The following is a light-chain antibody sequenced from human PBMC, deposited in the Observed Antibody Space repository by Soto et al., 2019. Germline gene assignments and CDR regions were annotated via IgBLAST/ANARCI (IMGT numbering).Light chain of an antibody. Sequence: EIGMTQTPATLSVSPAERATLSCRSSQSVSISAAWYQQKPGQAHRLLLFPASTRATGIPARLSGSGSGTESALGISSMQSVDFAVYYCQQYNNWPPITFGQGTRLEIK. J-gene: IGKJ5*01. CDR1: QSVSIS. CDR2: PAS. V-gene: IGKV3-15*01. CDR3: QQYNNWPPIT.